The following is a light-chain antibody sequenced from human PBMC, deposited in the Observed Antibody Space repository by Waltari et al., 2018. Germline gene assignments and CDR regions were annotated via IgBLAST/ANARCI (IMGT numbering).Light chain of an antibody. Sequence: EVVLTQSPDTLSLSPGERATLPCRASQSVISNYLAWYQQRPGQASRPLIYYAFRRKPGIPDKDSGSGSGTDFTLTISRLEPEDFAVYYCQQYGDSPYTFGQGTKVEIK. V-gene: IGKV3-20*01. J-gene: IGKJ2*01. CDR3: QQYGDSPYT. CDR1: QSVISNY. CDR2: YAF.